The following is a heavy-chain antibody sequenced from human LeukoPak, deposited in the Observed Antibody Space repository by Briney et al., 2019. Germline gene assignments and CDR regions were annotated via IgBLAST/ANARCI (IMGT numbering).Heavy chain of an antibody. CDR3: AREENGAVAGPIDY. J-gene: IGHJ4*02. CDR1: GFTFSSYG. Sequence: GGSLRLSCVASGFTFSSYGMHWVRQAPGKGLEWVAIIWYDGSNKYYADSVKGRFTISRDNSKNTLYLQMNSLRAEDTAVYYCAREENGAVAGPIDYWGQGTLVTVSS. CDR2: IWYDGSNK. D-gene: IGHD6-19*01. V-gene: IGHV3-33*01.